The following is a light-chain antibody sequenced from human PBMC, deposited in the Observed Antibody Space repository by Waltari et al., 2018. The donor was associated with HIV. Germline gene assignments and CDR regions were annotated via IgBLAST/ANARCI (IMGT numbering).Light chain of an antibody. Sequence: SNELTQPPSVSVSPAQTARITCSGDALAKQYTYWFQQKPGQAPLLVIYKDTERPSGIPERFSGSRSGTIVKLTISGVQAEDEADYYCQSGGSSGSWVFGGGTKLTVL. V-gene: IGLV3-25*03. J-gene: IGLJ3*02. CDR3: QSGGSSGSWV. CDR2: KDT. CDR1: ALAKQY.